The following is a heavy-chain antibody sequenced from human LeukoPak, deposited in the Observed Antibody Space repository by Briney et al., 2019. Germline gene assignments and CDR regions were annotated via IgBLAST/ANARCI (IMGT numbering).Heavy chain of an antibody. J-gene: IGHJ4*02. CDR2: IYYSGST. D-gene: IGHD5-24*01. Sequence: SETLSLTCTVSGDSISSSRSYWGWIRQPPGKGLEWIGSIYYSGSTYYNPSLKSRVTISVDTSKNQFSLKLSSVTAADTAVYYCARHERWLQLLVDYWGQGTLVTVSS. V-gene: IGHV4-39*01. CDR1: GDSISSSRSY. CDR3: ARHERWLQLLVDY.